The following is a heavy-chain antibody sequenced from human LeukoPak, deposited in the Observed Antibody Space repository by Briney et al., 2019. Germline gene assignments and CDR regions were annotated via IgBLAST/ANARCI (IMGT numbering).Heavy chain of an antibody. J-gene: IGHJ5*02. CDR1: GGTFSSYA. D-gene: IGHD2-2*01. Sequence: ASVKVSCKASGGTFSSYAISWVRQAPGQGLEWMGGIIPIFGTANYAQKFQGRVTITADESTSTAYMELSSLRSEDTAVYYCAAAHCSSTSCYYNHWGQGTLVTVSS. CDR3: AAAHCSSTSCYYNH. V-gene: IGHV1-69*13. CDR2: IIPIFGTA.